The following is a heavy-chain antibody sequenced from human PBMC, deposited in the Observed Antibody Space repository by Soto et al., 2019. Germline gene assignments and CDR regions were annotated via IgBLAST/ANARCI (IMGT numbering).Heavy chain of an antibody. CDR3: ARNSDGSGSYTYYMDV. CDR1: GFTFSDHY. V-gene: IGHV3-72*01. D-gene: IGHD3-10*01. J-gene: IGHJ6*03. CDR2: SSNKANSYTT. Sequence: EVQLVESGGGLVQPGGSLRLSCAASGFTFSDHYMDWVRQAPGKGLEWVGRSSNKANSYTTEYAASVKGRFTISRDDTTYSLYLQMNSLNTEYSAVYYRARNSDGSGSYTYYMDVWGKSTTFTVSS.